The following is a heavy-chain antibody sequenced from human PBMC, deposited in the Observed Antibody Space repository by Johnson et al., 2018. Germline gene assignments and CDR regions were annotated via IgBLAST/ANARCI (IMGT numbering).Heavy chain of an antibody. J-gene: IGHJ3*02. D-gene: IGHD1/OR15-1a*01. CDR3: ARETETGDAFDI. CDR1: GFTFSSYG. V-gene: IGHV3-33*01. Sequence: QVQLLESGGGVVQXGRSLRLXCAASGFTFSSYGMHWVRQAPGKGLEWVAVIWYDGSNKYYADSVKGRFTISRDNSKNTRYLQMNSLRAEDTAVYYCARETETGDAFDIWGQGTMVTVSS. CDR2: IWYDGSNK.